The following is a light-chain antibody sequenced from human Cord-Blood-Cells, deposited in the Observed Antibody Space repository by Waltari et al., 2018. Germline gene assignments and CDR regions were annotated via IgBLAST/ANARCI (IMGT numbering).Light chain of an antibody. CDR1: QSVSSN. V-gene: IGKV3-15*01. CDR3: QQYNNWPPRT. CDR2: GAS. Sequence: EIVMTQSPATLSVSPGERATLSRRASQSVSSNLAWYQQNTGQATRLLSYGASTRATGIPARFSGSGSGTEFTLTISSLQSEDFAVYYGQQYNNWPPRTCGGGTKVEIK. J-gene: IGKJ4*01.